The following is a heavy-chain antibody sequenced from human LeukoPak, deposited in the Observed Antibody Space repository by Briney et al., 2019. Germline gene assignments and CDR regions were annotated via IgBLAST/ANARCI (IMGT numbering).Heavy chain of an antibody. Sequence: ASVKVSCKASGGTFSSYAISWVRQAPGQGLEWMGGIIPIFGTANYAQKFQGRVTITADESTSTAYMELSSLRSEDTAVYYCARVMAAAGIPHFDYWGQGTLVTVSS. CDR2: IIPIFGTA. D-gene: IGHD6-13*01. CDR1: GGTFSSYA. CDR3: ARVMAAAGIPHFDY. V-gene: IGHV1-69*13. J-gene: IGHJ4*02.